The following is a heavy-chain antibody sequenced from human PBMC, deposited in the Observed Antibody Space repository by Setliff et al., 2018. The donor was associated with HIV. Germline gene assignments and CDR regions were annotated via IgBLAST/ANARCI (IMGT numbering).Heavy chain of an antibody. D-gene: IGHD3-16*01. V-gene: IGHV5-51*01. CDR3: AGQWGPYYMDV. CDR1: EYSFSNYW. J-gene: IGHJ6*03. Sequence: GESLKISCKGSEYSFSNYWIAWVRQVPGKGLEWMGIIYPGDSDTRYSPSFQGQVTMSADKSINTAYLQWSSLKASDTAVYYCAGQWGPYYMDVWGKGTTVTVSS. CDR2: IYPGDSDT.